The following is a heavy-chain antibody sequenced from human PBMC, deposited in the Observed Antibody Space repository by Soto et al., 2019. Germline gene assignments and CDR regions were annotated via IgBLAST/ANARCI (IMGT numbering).Heavy chain of an antibody. Sequence: PGGSLSLSCTFSGFTSDDYDYALTWVRQAPGKGLQWLGLIRGSTYGGTTEYAASVKGRFTISRDDSKGITYLQMNSLKTEDTAVYYCSRDGDFYGLDVWGQGTTVTVSS. CDR2: IRGSTYGGTT. V-gene: IGHV3-49*04. D-gene: IGHD3-3*01. CDR3: SRDGDFYGLDV. CDR1: GFTSDDYDYA. J-gene: IGHJ6*02.